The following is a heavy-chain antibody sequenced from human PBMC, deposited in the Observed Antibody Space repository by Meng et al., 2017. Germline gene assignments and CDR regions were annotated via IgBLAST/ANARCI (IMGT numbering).Heavy chain of an antibody. CDR2: INAGNGNT. J-gene: IGHJ4*02. CDR1: GYTFTSYA. CDR3: ARDMDYYGSGSYLDY. D-gene: IGHD3-10*01. Sequence: VLRGQSRAEAKKPGASVKVSCKASGYTFTSYAMHWVRQAPGQRLEWMGWINAGNGNTKYSQKFQGRDTMTRDTSTSTVYMELSSLRSEDTAVYYCARDMDYYGSGSYLDYWGQGTLVTVSS. V-gene: IGHV1-3*01.